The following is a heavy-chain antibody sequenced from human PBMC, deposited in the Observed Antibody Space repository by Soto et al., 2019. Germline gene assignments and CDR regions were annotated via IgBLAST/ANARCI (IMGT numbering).Heavy chain of an antibody. V-gene: IGHV1-18*01. CDR1: GYTFTSYG. D-gene: IGHD2-2*01. CDR3: ARSNTKLGYCSSTSCYALPS. J-gene: IGHJ5*02. Sequence: QVQLVQSGAEVKKPGASVKVSCKASGYTFTSYGISWVRQAPGQGLEWMGWISAYNGNTNYAQKLQGRVTMTTDTSTSTAYMELRSLRSDDTAVCYCARSNTKLGYCSSTSCYALPSWGQGTLVTVSS. CDR2: ISAYNGNT.